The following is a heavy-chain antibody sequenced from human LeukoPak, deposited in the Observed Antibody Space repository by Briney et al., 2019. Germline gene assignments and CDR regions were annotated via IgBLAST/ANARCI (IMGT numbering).Heavy chain of an antibody. CDR3: ASDIVVVTHWGSDY. CDR1: GFTFSSYS. CDR2: ISSSSSTI. V-gene: IGHV3-48*04. J-gene: IGHJ4*02. Sequence: PGGSLRLSCAASGFTFSSYSMNWVRQAPGKGLEWVSYISSSSSTIYYADSVKGRFTISRDNAKNSLYLQMNSLRAEDTAVYYCASDIVVVTHWGSDYWGQGTLVTVSS. D-gene: IGHD2-21*02.